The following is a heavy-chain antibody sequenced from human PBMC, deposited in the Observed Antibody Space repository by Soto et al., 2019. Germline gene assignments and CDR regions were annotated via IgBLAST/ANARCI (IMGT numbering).Heavy chain of an antibody. J-gene: IGHJ6*03. V-gene: IGHV3-33*01. CDR2: IWYDGSNK. CDR1: GFTFSSYG. D-gene: IGHD2-15*01. CDR3: ARDDYCSGGSCYSETYYYYYMDV. Sequence: GGSLRLSCAASGFTFSSYGMHWVRQAPGKGLEWVAVIWYDGSNKYYADSVKGRFTISRDNSKNTLYLQMNSLRAEDTAVYYCARDDYCSGGSCYSETYYYYYMDVWVKGTTVTVSS.